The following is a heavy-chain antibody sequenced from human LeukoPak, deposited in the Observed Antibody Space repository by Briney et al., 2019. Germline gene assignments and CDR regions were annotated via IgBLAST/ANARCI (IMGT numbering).Heavy chain of an antibody. V-gene: IGHV3-49*03. J-gene: IGHJ1*01. Sequence: GGPLRLSCTASGFTFGNYAMSWFRQAPGKGLEWIGSIRSKGDGGTTEYAASVKGRFIISRDESKSIAYLQMDSLETEDTAVYYCARGGYQFEHWGQGTLVTVSS. CDR1: GFTFGNYA. D-gene: IGHD3-16*02. CDR2: IRSKGDGGTT. CDR3: ARGGYQFEH.